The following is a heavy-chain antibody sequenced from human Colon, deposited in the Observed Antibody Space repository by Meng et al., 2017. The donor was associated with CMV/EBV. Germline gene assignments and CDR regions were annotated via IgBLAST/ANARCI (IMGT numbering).Heavy chain of an antibody. D-gene: IGHD1-14*01. CDR1: GFTFNSYA. Sequence: GGSLRLSCVGSGFTFNSYALNWVRQAPGKGLEWVSAISRGSGTIFYADSVKGRFTISRDNSKNTLYLQMNSLRVEDTAFYYCITEAPGGDYWGQGTLVTVSS. CDR3: ITEAPGGDY. CDR2: ISRGSGTI. J-gene: IGHJ4*02. V-gene: IGHV3-23*01.